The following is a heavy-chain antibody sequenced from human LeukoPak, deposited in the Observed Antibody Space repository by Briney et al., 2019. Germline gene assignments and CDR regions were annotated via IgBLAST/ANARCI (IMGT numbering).Heavy chain of an antibody. D-gene: IGHD4-23*01. CDR2: IYYSGST. CDR1: GGSISSYY. V-gene: IGHV4-59*01. J-gene: IGHJ4*02. CDR3: ASSSDYGGNSFFDY. Sequence: SETLSLTCTVSGGSISSYYWSWIRQPPGKGLEWIGYIYYSGSTNYNPSLKSRVTISVDTSKNQFSLKLSSVTAADTAVYYCASSSDYGGNSFFDYWGQGTLVTVSS.